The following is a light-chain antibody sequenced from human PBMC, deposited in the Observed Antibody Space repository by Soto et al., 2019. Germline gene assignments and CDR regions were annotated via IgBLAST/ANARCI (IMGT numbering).Light chain of an antibody. J-gene: IGLJ1*01. CDR2: DVS. Sequence: QSALTQPASVSGSPGQSITISCTGTSSDVGGYNFVSWYQHHPGKAPQLIICDVSNRPSGVSNRFSGSKSGNMASLTISGLQAEDEADYYCTSYTSSSTYVFGTGTKLTVL. CDR1: SSDVGGYNF. CDR3: TSYTSSSTYV. V-gene: IGLV2-14*03.